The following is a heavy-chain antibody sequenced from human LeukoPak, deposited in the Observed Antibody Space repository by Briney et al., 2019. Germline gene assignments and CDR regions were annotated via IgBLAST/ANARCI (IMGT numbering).Heavy chain of an antibody. CDR2: ISGSGGST. CDR1: GFTFSSYA. CDR3: AKGADCGGDCFRLTFHY. D-gene: IGHD2-21*02. J-gene: IGHJ4*02. V-gene: IGHV3-23*01. Sequence: GGSLRLSCAASGFTFSSYAMSWVRQAPGKGLEWGASISGSGGSTAYADSVKGRFTISRDNSKNTLYLQMNSLRAEDTAVYYCAKGADCGGDCFRLTFHYWGQGTLVTVSS.